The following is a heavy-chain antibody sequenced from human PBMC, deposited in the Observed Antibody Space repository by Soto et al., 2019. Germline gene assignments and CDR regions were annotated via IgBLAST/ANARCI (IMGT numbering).Heavy chain of an antibody. D-gene: IGHD3-22*01. CDR2: IYYSGST. Sequence: PSETLSLTCTVSGGSISSSSYYWGWIRQPPGKGLERIGSIYYSGSTYYNPSLKSRVTISVDTSKNQFSLKLSSVTAADTAVYYCAGLDFDYYDSSGYQVFGMDVWGQGTTVTVSS. CDR3: AGLDFDYYDSSGYQVFGMDV. J-gene: IGHJ6*02. CDR1: GGSISSSSYY. V-gene: IGHV4-39*01.